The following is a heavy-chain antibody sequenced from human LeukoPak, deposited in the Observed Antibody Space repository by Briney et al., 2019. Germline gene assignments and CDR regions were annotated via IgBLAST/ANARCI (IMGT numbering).Heavy chain of an antibody. CDR3: AKGGDGSWDNLPFDY. D-gene: IGHD6-13*01. J-gene: IGHJ4*02. Sequence: GGSLRLSCAASGFTFDDYAMHWVRQAPGKGLEWVSGISWNSGSIGYADSVKGRFTISRDNAKNSLYLQMNSLRAEDTALYYCAKGGDGSWDNLPFDYWGQGTLVTVSS. CDR1: GFTFDDYA. V-gene: IGHV3-9*01. CDR2: ISWNSGSI.